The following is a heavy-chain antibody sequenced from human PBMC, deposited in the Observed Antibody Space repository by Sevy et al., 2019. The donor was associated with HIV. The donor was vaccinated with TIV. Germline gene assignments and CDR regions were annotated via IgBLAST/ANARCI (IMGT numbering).Heavy chain of an antibody. J-gene: IGHJ4*02. CDR3: ATGPFYYDSSGYYFRALDY. CDR1: GYTLTELS. D-gene: IGHD3-22*01. Sequence: ASVKVSCKVSGYTLTELSMHWVRQAPGKGLEWMGGFDPEDGETIYAQKFQGRVTMTEDTSTDKAYMELSSLRSEDTAVYYCATGPFYYDSSGYYFRALDYWGQGTLVTVSS. CDR2: FDPEDGET. V-gene: IGHV1-24*01.